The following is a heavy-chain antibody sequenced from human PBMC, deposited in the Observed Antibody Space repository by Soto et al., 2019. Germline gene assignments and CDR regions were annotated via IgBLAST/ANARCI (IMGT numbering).Heavy chain of an antibody. V-gene: IGHV1-18*01. Sequence: QVQLVQSRGEVKKPGASVKVSFKTSGYSFTTYVISWVRQAPGQGLEWMGWISGYNGNTNYAQKLKGRLTMTTDTSTSTAYIELRSLPADDTAGYYCAREAPAPYYSYDIDLWGHGSTVTVSS. J-gene: IGHJ6*01. CDR1: GYSFTTYV. CDR2: ISGYNGNT. CDR3: AREAPAPYYSYDIDL.